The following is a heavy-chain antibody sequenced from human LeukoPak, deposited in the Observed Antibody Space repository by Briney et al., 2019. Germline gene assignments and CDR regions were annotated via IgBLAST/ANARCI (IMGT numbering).Heavy chain of an antibody. CDR2: IIPIFGTA. D-gene: IGHD3-10*01. J-gene: IGHJ4*02. CDR1: GYPFPSYG. V-gene: IGHV1-69*13. Sequence: ASVKVSCKTSGYPFPSYGISWVRQAPGQGLEWMGGIIPIFGTANYAQKFQGRVTITADESTSTAYMELRSLRSDDTAVYYCARDLFGRGSGSYYGYWGQGTLVTVSS. CDR3: ARDLFGRGSGSYYGY.